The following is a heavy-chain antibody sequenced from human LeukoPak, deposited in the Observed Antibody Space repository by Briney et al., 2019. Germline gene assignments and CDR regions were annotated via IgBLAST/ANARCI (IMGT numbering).Heavy chain of an antibody. D-gene: IGHD6-19*01. Sequence: GEPLKISCKGSGYSFTSYWIGWVRPLPGKGLEWMGIIYPGDSDTRHSPSFQGQVTISADKSISTAYLQWSSLKASDTAMYYCARQAVAGTWYFDYWAREPWSPSPQ. CDR3: ARQAVAGTWYFDY. J-gene: IGHJ4*02. CDR1: GYSFTSYW. V-gene: IGHV5-51*01. CDR2: IYPGDSDT.